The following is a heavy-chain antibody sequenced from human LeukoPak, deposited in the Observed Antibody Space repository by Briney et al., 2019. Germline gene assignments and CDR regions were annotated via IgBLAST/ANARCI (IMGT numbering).Heavy chain of an antibody. V-gene: IGHV4-34*01. CDR1: GGSFSGYY. Sequence: PSETLSLTCAVYGGSFSGYYWSWIRQPPGKGLEWIGEINHSGSTNYNPSLKSRVTISVDTSKKQFSLKLSSVTAADTAVYYCAKNPFKKNWFDPWGQGTLVTVSS. CDR3: AKNPFKKNWFDP. J-gene: IGHJ5*02. CDR2: INHSGST.